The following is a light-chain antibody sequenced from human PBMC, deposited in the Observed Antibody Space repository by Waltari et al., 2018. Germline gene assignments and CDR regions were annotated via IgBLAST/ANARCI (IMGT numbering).Light chain of an antibody. V-gene: IGKV1-16*02. CDR1: QGIISH. CDR2: AAS. J-gene: IGKJ1*01. Sequence: DIQMTQSPSSVSASVGGRVTITCRGSQGIISHLSWFQQQPGKARKFLIYAASSLQRGVPSKCGGSGSGTEFTLTINSLQPEDFATYYCQQYSGYPRTFGQGTRVEI. CDR3: QQYSGYPRT.